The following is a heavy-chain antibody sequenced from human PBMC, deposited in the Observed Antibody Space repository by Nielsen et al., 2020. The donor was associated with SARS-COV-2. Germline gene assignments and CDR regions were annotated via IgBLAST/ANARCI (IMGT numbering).Heavy chain of an antibody. Sequence: WVRQAPGQGLEWMGGIIPIFGTANYAQKFQGRVTITADESTSTAYMELSSLRSEDTAVYYCTKTGYSYGRTSYYYYGMGVWGQGTTVTVSS. J-gene: IGHJ6*02. D-gene: IGHD5-18*01. V-gene: IGHV1-69*01. CDR2: IIPIFGTA. CDR3: TKTGYSYGRTSYYYYGMGV.